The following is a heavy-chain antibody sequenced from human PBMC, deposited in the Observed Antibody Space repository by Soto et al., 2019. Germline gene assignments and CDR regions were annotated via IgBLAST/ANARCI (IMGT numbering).Heavy chain of an antibody. Sequence: QVQLVQSGAEVKKPGASVKVSCKASGYTFSTYDINWVRQAPGQGLEWMGWMNPNSGDTGYAQKFLGRVTMTRDSSIRTVYMELSSLSSEETAVYYCARVNYYGSGSYEDFFYYYGLDVWGQGTTVTVSS. J-gene: IGHJ6*02. D-gene: IGHD3-10*01. CDR3: ARVNYYGSGSYEDFFYYYGLDV. CDR1: GYTFSTYD. V-gene: IGHV1-8*01. CDR2: MNPNSGDT.